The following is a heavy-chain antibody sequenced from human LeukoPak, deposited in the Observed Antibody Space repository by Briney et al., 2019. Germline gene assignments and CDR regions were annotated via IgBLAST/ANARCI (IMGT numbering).Heavy chain of an antibody. CDR3: ARARGMGYGDYYYYYGMDV. CDR1: GGSISSNSYY. Sequence: SETLSLTCTVSGGSISSNSYYWSWIRQPPGKGLEWIGEINHSGSTNYNPSLKSRVTISVDTSKNQFSLKLSSVTAADTAVYYCARARGMGYGDYYYYYGMDVWGQGTTVTVSS. CDR2: INHSGST. D-gene: IGHD4-17*01. V-gene: IGHV4-39*07. J-gene: IGHJ6*02.